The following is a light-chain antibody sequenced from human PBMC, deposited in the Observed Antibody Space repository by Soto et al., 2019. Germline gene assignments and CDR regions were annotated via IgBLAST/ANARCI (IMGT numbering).Light chain of an antibody. J-gene: IGKJ2*01. CDR2: GAS. CDR3: QHYNNWPPYT. Sequence: EIVMTQSPATVSVSPGERATLSCRASQSVSNNLAWYQQKPGQAPRLLIYGASFKATGIPARFSGSGSGTEFTLTINSLQSEDFEVYYCQHYNNWPPYTFGQGTKVDIK. V-gene: IGKV3-15*01. CDR1: QSVSNN.